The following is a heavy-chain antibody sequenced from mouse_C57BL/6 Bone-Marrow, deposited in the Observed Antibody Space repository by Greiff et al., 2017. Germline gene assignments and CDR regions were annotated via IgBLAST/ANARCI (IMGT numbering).Heavy chain of an antibody. V-gene: IGHV5-6*01. CDR3: ARRDNSPPFAY. Sequence: EVQLVESGGDLVMPGGSLKLSCAASGFTFSSYGMSWVRQTPDKSLEWVGTISSGGSYTYYPDSVKGRFTISRDNANNTLYLQMSSLKSEDTAVYYCARRDNSPPFAYWGQGTLVTVSA. CDR1: GFTFSSYG. D-gene: IGHD3-3*01. J-gene: IGHJ3*01. CDR2: ISSGGSYT.